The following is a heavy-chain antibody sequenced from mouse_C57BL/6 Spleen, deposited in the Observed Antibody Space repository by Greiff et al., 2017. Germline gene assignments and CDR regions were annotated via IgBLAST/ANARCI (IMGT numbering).Heavy chain of an antibody. Sequence: QVQLKQPGTELVKPGASVKLSCKASGYTFTSYWMHWVKQRPGQGLEWIGNINPSNGGTNYNEKFKSKATLTVDKSSSTAYMQLSSLTSEDSAVYYCARDEMVTARRFAYWGQGTLVTVSA. CDR1: GYTFTSYW. V-gene: IGHV1-53*01. D-gene: IGHD2-2*01. CDR3: ARDEMVTARRFAY. CDR2: INPSNGGT. J-gene: IGHJ3*01.